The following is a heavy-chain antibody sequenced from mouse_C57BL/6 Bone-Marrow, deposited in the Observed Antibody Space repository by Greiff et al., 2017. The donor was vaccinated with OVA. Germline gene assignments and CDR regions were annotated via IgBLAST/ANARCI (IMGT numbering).Heavy chain of an antibody. V-gene: IGHV2-9-1*01. J-gene: IGHJ3*01. CDR2: IWTGGGT. D-gene: IGHD2-5*01. CDR1: GFSLTSYA. Sequence: VKLQESGPGLVAPSQSLSIPCTVSGFSLTSYAISWVRQPPGKGLEWLGVIWTGGGTNYNSALKSRLSISKDNSKSQVFLKMNSLQTDDTARYYCARGALYSNYEFAYWGQGTLVTVSA. CDR3: ARGALYSNYEFAY.